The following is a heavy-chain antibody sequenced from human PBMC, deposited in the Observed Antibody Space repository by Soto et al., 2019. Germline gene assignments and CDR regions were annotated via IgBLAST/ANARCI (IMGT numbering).Heavy chain of an antibody. CDR2: ISGDSGSS. Sequence: QAGGSLRLSCAASGFTFEAYSLHWVRQLPGKGLEWVAGISGDSGSSGYADSVRGRFTVSRDNAKNSLFLQMSSLSPEDTALYYCTKRRSARPGFDAFDLWGQGTMVTVS. CDR1: GFTFEAYS. J-gene: IGHJ3*01. V-gene: IGHV3-9*01. CDR3: TKRRSARPGFDAFDL.